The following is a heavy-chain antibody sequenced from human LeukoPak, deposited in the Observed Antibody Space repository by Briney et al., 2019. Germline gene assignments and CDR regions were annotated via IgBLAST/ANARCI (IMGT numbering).Heavy chain of an antibody. V-gene: IGHV3-23*01. Sequence: GGSLRLSCAASGFTFSSYAMSWVRQAPGKGLEWVSAFSGSGGGTYYADSMKGRFTISRDNSKSTLYLQMNSLRAEDTAVYYCVRSGYNRFDYWGQGTLVTVSS. D-gene: IGHD5-24*01. J-gene: IGHJ4*02. CDR3: VRSGYNRFDY. CDR1: GFTFSSYA. CDR2: FSGSGGGT.